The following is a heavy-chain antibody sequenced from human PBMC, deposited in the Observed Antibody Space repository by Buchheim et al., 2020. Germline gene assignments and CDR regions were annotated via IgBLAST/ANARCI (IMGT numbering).Heavy chain of an antibody. CDR1: GNTFSSHH. CDR3: ARGADSATFYPPDY. Sequence: QVHLVQSGAEVKKPGASVRVSCKASGNTFSSHHVHWVRQAPGQGLEWLGIMDPGGGSTINAQNFQGRVTMTRDTSTSKVYMELSSLTSDDTAVYFCARGADSATFYPPDYWGQGTL. V-gene: IGHV1-46*03. J-gene: IGHJ4*02. CDR2: MDPGGGST. D-gene: IGHD1-26*01.